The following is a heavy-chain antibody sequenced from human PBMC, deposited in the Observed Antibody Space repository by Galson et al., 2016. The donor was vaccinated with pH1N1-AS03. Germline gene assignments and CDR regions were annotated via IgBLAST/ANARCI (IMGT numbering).Heavy chain of an antibody. CDR1: GFTFSTYS. CDR3: ARDYRAYDYSDY. J-gene: IGHJ4*02. V-gene: IGHV3-21*04. Sequence: SLRLSCAASGFTFSTYSMNWVRQAPGKGLEWVSFITSDSSHIYYADSLKGRFTISRDNAKNSLYLQMNSLGAEDTAVYSLARDYRAYDYSDYWGQGTLVTVSS. D-gene: IGHD3-16*02. CDR2: ITSDSSHI.